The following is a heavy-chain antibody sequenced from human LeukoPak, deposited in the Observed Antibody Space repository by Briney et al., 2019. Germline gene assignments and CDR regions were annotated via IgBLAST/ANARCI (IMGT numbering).Heavy chain of an antibody. V-gene: IGHV4-59*13. CDR3: ARINFYGSSLDY. CDR1: GGSISSYY. Sequence: PSETLSLTCTVSGGSISSYYWSWIRQPPGKGLEWIGYIYYTGSTNYNPSLKSRVTISVDTSKNQFSLNLSSVTAADAAVYYCARINFYGSSLDYWGQGTLVTVSP. CDR2: IYYTGST. D-gene: IGHD3-22*01. J-gene: IGHJ4*02.